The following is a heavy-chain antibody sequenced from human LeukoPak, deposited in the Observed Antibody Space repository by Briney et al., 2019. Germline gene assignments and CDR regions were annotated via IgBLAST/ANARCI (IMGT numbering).Heavy chain of an antibody. V-gene: IGHV4-38-2*02. CDR2: IYHSGST. D-gene: IGHD3-22*01. Sequence: SETLSLTCTVSGYSISSGYYWGWIRQPPGKGLEWIGSIYHSGSTYYNPSLKSRVTISVDTSKNQFSLKLSSVTAADTAVYYCARGPPEWLLLNWFDPWGQGTLVTVSS. CDR3: ARGPPEWLLLNWFDP. CDR1: GYSISSGYY. J-gene: IGHJ5*02.